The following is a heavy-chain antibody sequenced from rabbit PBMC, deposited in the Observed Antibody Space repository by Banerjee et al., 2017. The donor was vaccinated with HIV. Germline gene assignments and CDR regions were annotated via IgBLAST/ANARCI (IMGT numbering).Heavy chain of an antibody. Sequence: QEQLEESGGDLVQPEGSLTLTCTASGFDFSRNAICWIRQAPGKGLEWIGCIGVDSGSTYYASWVKSRFTISKTSSTTVTLQMTSLTAADTATYFCARYYATYADADLWGPGTLVTVS. D-gene: IGHD6-1*01. CDR3: ARYYATYADADL. J-gene: IGHJ6*01. CDR2: IGVDSGST. V-gene: IGHV1S45*01. CDR1: GFDFSRNA.